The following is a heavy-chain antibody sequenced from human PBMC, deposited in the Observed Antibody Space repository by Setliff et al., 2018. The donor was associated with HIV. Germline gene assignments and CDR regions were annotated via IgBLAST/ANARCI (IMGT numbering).Heavy chain of an antibody. CDR1: GYTFTDYY. J-gene: IGHJ3*01. Sequence: SVKVSCKASGYTFTDYYMHWVRQAPGQGLEWMGGMMTIFSTTNYARKFQGRVTITTDESTGTAYMELSNLRSEDTAVYYCATEGAGGSYQRASALDVWGQGTMVTVSS. V-gene: IGHV1-69*05. D-gene: IGHD1-26*01. CDR3: ATEGAGGSYQRASALDV. CDR2: MMTIFSTT.